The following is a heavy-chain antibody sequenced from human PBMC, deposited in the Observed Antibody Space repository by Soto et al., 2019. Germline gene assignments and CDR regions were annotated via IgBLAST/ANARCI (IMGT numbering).Heavy chain of an antibody. CDR3: AKDAGYYDFWSGYYAYYGMDV. CDR2: ISYDGSNK. J-gene: IGHJ6*02. Sequence: GGSLRLSCAASGFMFSSYGMHWIRQAPGKGLEWVAVISYDGSNKYYADSVKGRFTISRDNSKNTLYLQMNSLRAEDTAVYYCAKDAGYYDFWSGYYAYYGMDVWGQGTTVTVSS. V-gene: IGHV3-30*18. D-gene: IGHD3-3*01. CDR1: GFMFSSYG.